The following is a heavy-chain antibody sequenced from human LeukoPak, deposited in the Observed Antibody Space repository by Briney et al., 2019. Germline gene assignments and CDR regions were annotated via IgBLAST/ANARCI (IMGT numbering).Heavy chain of an antibody. CDR1: GYTFTSYG. CDR2: ISAYNGNT. D-gene: IGHD2-15*01. Sequence: ASVKVSCKASGYTFTSYGISWVRQAPGQGLEWMGWISAYNGNTNYAQKLQGRVTMTTDTSTSTAYMELRSLRSDDTAVYYCASGHCSGGSCYGYYYYGMDVWGQGTTVTVSS. J-gene: IGHJ6*02. V-gene: IGHV1-18*01. CDR3: ASGHCSGGSCYGYYYYGMDV.